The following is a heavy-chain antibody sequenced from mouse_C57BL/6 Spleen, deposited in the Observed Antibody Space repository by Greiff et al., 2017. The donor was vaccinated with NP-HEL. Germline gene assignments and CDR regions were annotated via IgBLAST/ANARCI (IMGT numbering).Heavy chain of an antibody. D-gene: IGHD3-2*02. V-gene: IGHV1-69*01. Sequence: QVHVKQPGAELVMPGASVKLSCKASGYTFTSYWMHWVKQRPGQGLEWIGEIDPSDSYTNYNQKFKGKSTLTVDKSSSTAYMQLSSLTSEDSAVYYCARGAQATGFAYWGQGTLVTVSA. CDR3: ARGAQATGFAY. CDR2: IDPSDSYT. CDR1: GYTFTSYW. J-gene: IGHJ3*01.